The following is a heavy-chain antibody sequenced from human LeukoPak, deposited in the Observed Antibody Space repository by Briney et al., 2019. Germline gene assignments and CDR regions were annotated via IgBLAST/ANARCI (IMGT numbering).Heavy chain of an antibody. CDR2: MTPSSGNT. CDR3: VRGLF. V-gene: IGHV1-8*01. Sequence: ASVKVSCKASGYTFTSYDINWVRQSGQGLEWIGYMTPSSGNTGYAQNLQGRVTLTRDTSINTAYMELSSLTYEDTAVYYCVRGLFRGLGTLVTVSS. J-gene: IGHJ4*02. CDR1: GYTFTSYD.